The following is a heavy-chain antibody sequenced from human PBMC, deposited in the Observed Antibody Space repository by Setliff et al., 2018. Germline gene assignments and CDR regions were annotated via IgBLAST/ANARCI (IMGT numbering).Heavy chain of an antibody. CDR3: ARGWGSGWSKEGAFDI. CDR1: GGSFRGYY. J-gene: IGHJ3*02. CDR2: INHSGST. V-gene: IGHV4-34*01. D-gene: IGHD6-19*01. Sequence: SETLSLTCAVYGGSFRGYYWSWLRQPPGKGLEWIGEINHSGSTNYNPSLKSRVTISVDTSKNQFSLKLSSVTAADTAVYYCARGWGSGWSKEGAFDIWGQGTMVTVSS.